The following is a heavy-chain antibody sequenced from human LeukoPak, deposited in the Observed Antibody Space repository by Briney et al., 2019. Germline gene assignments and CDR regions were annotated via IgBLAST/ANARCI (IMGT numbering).Heavy chain of an antibody. Sequence: GSLRLSCAASGFTFSSYSMNWVRQAPGKGLEWIGSIYYSGSTYYNPSLKSRVTISVDTSKNQFSLKLSSVTAADTAVYYCARTNGVWGGPSWFDPWGQGTLVTVSS. CDR3: ARTNGVWGGPSWFDP. D-gene: IGHD2-8*01. V-gene: IGHV4-39*07. CDR1: GFTFSSYS. CDR2: IYYSGST. J-gene: IGHJ5*02.